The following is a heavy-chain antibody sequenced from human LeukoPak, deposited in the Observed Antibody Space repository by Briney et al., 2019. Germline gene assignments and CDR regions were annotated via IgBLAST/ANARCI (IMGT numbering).Heavy chain of an antibody. CDR1: GFTFSSYA. D-gene: IGHD3-10*01. J-gene: IGHJ4*02. CDR2: INGISGET. Sequence: GGSLRLSCAASGFTFSSYAMSWVRQAPGKGLEWVSGINGISGETYYADSVKGRFTISRDNSKNTLYLQMNSLRAEDTAVYYCAKAGPLYGSGTTVYFDYWGQGTLVTVSS. CDR3: AKAGPLYGSGTTVYFDY. V-gene: IGHV3-23*01.